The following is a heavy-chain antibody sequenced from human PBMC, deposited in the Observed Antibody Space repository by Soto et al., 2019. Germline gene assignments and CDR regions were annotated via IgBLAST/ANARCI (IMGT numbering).Heavy chain of an antibody. CDR3: ARDRSAAAGLYYYGMDV. CDR2: ISAYNGNT. V-gene: IGHV1-18*01. CDR1: GYTFTSYG. D-gene: IGHD6-13*01. Sequence: ASVKVSCKASGYTFTSYGISWVRQAPGQGLEWMGWISAYNGNTNYAQKLQGRVTMTTDTSTSTAYMELRSLRSDDTAVYYWARDRSAAAGLYYYGMDVWGQGTTVTVSS. J-gene: IGHJ6*02.